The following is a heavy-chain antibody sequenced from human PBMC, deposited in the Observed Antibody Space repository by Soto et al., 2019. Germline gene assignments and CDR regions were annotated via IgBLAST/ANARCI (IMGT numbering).Heavy chain of an antibody. CDR1: GFTFSSYW. Sequence: GGSLRLSCAASGFTFSSYWMSWVRQAPGKGLEWVANIKQDGSEKYYVDSVKGRFTISRDNAKNSLYLQMNSLRAEDTAVYYCAKRGGFLYYYDSSGYYSQHFDYWGQGTLVTVSS. CDR3: AKRGGFLYYYDSSGYYSQHFDY. J-gene: IGHJ4*02. V-gene: IGHV3-7*05. D-gene: IGHD3-22*01. CDR2: IKQDGSEK.